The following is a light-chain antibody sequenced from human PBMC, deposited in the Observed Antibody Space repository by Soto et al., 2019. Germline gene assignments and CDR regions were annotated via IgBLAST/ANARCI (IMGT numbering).Light chain of an antibody. J-gene: IGKJ1*01. CDR3: QQYNNWPPWT. V-gene: IGKV3-15*01. CDR2: AAD. CDR1: QSVSNK. Sequence: EVVMRQSPATLSVSPGEQATLSCRASQSVSNKLAWYQQRPGQAPRLLIYAADTRATDIPDRFSGSGSGREFTLTTSSLQSEDLAVYYCQQYNNWPPWTFGQGTKVEVK.